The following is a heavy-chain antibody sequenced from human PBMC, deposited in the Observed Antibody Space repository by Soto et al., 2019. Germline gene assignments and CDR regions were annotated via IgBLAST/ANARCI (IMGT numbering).Heavy chain of an antibody. CDR2: ISKSGGTT. CDR3: ARDSRGYSYGYGRYFDY. Sequence: LRLSCAASGFTFSAYEMHWVRQAPVQGLEWVSYISKSGGTTYYADSVKGRFTISRDNAKNSLYLQMNSLRDEDTAVYYCARDSRGYSYGYGRYFDYWGQGTLVTVSS. CDR1: GFTFSAYE. V-gene: IGHV3-48*03. J-gene: IGHJ4*02. D-gene: IGHD5-18*01.